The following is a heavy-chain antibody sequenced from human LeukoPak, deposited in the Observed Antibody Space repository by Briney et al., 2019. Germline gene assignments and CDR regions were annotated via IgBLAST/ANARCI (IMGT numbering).Heavy chain of an antibody. V-gene: IGHV3-23*01. J-gene: IGHJ4*02. CDR3: ARDPGEGATNGVY. CDR1: GVTFSTYG. D-gene: IGHD1-26*01. Sequence: PGGSLRLSCVASGVTFSTYGVSWVRQAPGKGLEWVSGIESSGDTTYYADSVKGRFTVSRDNSKNTLYLHMNSLRAEDTAVYYCARDPGEGATNGVYWGQGALVTVSS. CDR2: IESSGDTT.